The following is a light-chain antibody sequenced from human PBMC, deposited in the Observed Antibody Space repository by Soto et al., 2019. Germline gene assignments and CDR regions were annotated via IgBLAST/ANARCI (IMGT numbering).Light chain of an antibody. CDR1: QSVLYSSNNKNY. V-gene: IGKV4-1*01. Sequence: DIVMTQSPDSLAVSLGERATINCKSSQSVLYSSNNKNYLAWYQQRPGQSPKLLIYWASTRESGVPDRFSGSESGTDFTLTISSLQAEDVAVYYCQQYYTSPWTFGQGTTVEI. CDR3: QQYYTSPWT. J-gene: IGKJ1*01. CDR2: WAS.